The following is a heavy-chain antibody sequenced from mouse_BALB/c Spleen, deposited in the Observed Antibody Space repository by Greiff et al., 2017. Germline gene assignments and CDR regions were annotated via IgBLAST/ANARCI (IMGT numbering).Heavy chain of an antibody. CDR1: GFTFSSYG. Sequence: VQLRESGGDLVKPGGSLKLSCAASGFTFSSYGMSWVRQTPDKRLEWVATISSGGSYTYYPDSVKGRFTISRDNAKNTLYLQMSSLKSEDTAMYYCARRYYDYDDVYYAMDYWGQGTSVTVSS. D-gene: IGHD2-4*01. CDR2: ISSGGSYT. J-gene: IGHJ4*01. V-gene: IGHV5-6*01. CDR3: ARRYYDYDDVYYAMDY.